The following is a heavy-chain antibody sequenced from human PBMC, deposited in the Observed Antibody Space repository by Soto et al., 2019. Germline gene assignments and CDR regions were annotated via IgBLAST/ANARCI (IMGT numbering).Heavy chain of an antibody. V-gene: IGHV4-34*09. CDR1: GGSFSGYY. CDR3: ARDLDKNWFYP. J-gene: IGHJ5*02. CDR2: INHRGST. D-gene: IGHD3-9*01. Sequence: SETLSLTCAVYGGSFSGYYWSWIRQPPGKGLEWIGEINHRGSTNYNPSLKSRVTISVYTSKNQFSLKLSSVTAADTAVYYCARDLDKNWFYPWGQGTLVTVSS.